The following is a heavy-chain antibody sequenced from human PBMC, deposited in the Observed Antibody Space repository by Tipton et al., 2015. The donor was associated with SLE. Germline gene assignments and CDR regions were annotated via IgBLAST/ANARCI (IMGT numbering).Heavy chain of an antibody. CDR3: ARDNRWLVTFDY. V-gene: IGHV3-30*04. CDR2: ISYDGSNK. D-gene: IGHD6-19*01. J-gene: IGHJ4*02. Sequence: SLRLSCAASGFTFSSYAMHWVRQAPGKGLEWVAVISYDGSNKYYADSVKGRFTIPRDNSKNTLYLQMNSLRAEDTAVYYCARDNRWLVTFDYWGQGTLVTVSS. CDR1: GFTFSSYA.